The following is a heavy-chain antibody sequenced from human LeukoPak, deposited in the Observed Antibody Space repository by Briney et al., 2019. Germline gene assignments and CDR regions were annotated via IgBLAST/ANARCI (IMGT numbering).Heavy chain of an antibody. CDR1: GGSISSDY. Sequence: SETLSLTCTVSGGSISSDYWSWIRQSPGKGLEWIGYIYYSGTTSYNPSLKSRVTISLDTSKNQSSLKLSSVTAADTAVYYCVRGSTLRHYQYWGQGTLVTVSS. V-gene: IGHV4-59*08. CDR3: VRGSTLRHYQY. D-gene: IGHD3-16*01. J-gene: IGHJ4*02. CDR2: IYYSGTT.